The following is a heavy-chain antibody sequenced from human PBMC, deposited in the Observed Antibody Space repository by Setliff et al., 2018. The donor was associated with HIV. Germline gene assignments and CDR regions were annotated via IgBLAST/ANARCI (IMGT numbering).Heavy chain of an antibody. D-gene: IGHD3-3*01. V-gene: IGHV1-69*13. CDR3: ARDIPHDYTFWSGSTRFDP. CDR2: IIPLFGTA. Sequence: SVKVSCKASRDIFSSYGITWVRQAPGQGLEWMGGIIPLFGTADYAQKHRGRVTITADESTTTAYMELSSLRSEDTAVYYCARDIPHDYTFWSGSTRFDPWGQGTLVTVSS. J-gene: IGHJ5*02. CDR1: RDIFSSYG.